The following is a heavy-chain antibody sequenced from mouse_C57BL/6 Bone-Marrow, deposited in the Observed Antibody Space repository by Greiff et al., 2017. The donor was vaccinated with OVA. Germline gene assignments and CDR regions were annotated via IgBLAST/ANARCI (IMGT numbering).Heavy chain of an antibody. Sequence: LQQSGPGLVKPSQSLSLTCSVTGYSITSGYYWNWIRQFPGNKLEWMGYISYDGSNNYNPSLKNRISITRDTSKNQFFLKLNSVTTEDTATYYCAREYGPWFAYWGQGTLVTVSA. CDR1: GYSITSGYY. D-gene: IGHD2-10*02. CDR2: ISYDGSN. J-gene: IGHJ3*01. V-gene: IGHV3-6*01. CDR3: AREYGPWFAY.